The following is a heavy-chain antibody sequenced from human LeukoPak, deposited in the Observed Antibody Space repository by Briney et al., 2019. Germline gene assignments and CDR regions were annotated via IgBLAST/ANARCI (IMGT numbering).Heavy chain of an antibody. J-gene: IGHJ6*02. Sequence: SGESLKISCEVSGHRFTNHWIGWVRQMPGKGLEWMGIIYPGDSDTRYSPSFQGQVTISADKSISTAYLQWSSLKASDTAMYYCARLPTIATHVEYGMDVWGQGTTVTVSS. CDR1: GHRFTNHW. CDR2: IYPGDSDT. V-gene: IGHV5-51*01. D-gene: IGHD6-13*01. CDR3: ARLPTIATHVEYGMDV.